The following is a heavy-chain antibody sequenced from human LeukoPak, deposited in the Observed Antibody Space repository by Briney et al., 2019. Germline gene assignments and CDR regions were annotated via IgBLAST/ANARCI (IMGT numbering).Heavy chain of an antibody. Sequence: GASVKVSCKVSGYTLTELFMHWVRQAPGKGLEGMGGFDPEDGETIYAQTFQGRVTMTEDTSTDTTYMELSRLSSDDTAVYYCARVSSIQSIPDIVVVVATPTHDDSDAFDIWGQGTMVTVSS. CDR2: FDPEDGET. D-gene: IGHD2-15*01. J-gene: IGHJ3*02. V-gene: IGHV1-24*01. CDR1: GYTLTELF. CDR3: ARVSSIQSIPDIVVVVATPTHDDSDAFDI.